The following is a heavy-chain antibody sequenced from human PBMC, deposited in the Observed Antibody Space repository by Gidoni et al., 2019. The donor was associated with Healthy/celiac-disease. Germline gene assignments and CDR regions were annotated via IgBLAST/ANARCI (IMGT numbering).Heavy chain of an antibody. J-gene: IGHJ4*02. CDR3: ARHDYGDYVDLLYDY. V-gene: IGHV4-34*01. CDR1: GGSFSGYH. Sequence: QVQLQQWGAGLLKPSETLSLTCAVYGGSFSGYHWSWIRQPPGKGLEWIGEINHSGSTNYNPSLKSRVTISVDTSKNQFSLKLSSVTAADTAVYYCARHDYGDYVDLLYDYWGQGTLVTVSS. D-gene: IGHD4-17*01. CDR2: INHSGST.